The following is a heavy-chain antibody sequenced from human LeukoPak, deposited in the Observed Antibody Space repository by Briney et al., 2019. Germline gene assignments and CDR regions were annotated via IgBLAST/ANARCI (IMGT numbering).Heavy chain of an antibody. J-gene: IGHJ5*02. D-gene: IGHD6-6*01. CDR2: INHSGST. CDR3: ALRYSSSSGGDNWFDP. Sequence: SETLSLTCAVYGGSFSGYYWSWIRQPPGKGLEWIGEINHSGSTNYNPSLKSRVTRSVDTSKNQFSLKLSSVTAADTAVYYCALRYSSSSGGDNWFDPWGQGTLVTVSS. V-gene: IGHV4-34*01. CDR1: GGSFSGYY.